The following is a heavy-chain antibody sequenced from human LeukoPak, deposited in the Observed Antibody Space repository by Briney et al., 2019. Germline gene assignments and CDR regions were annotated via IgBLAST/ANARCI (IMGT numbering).Heavy chain of an antibody. CDR2: IYYSGST. D-gene: IGHD4-11*01. J-gene: IGHJ6*03. CDR1: GGSISSYY. V-gene: IGHV4-59*12. CDR3: AREVPVTRPPPYYYYYYMDV. Sequence: PSETLSLTCTVSGGSISSYYWSWIRQPPGKGLEWIGYIYYSGSTNYNPSLKSRVTISVDTSKNQFSLKLSSVTAADTAVYYCAREVPVTRPPPYYYYYYMDVWGKGTTVTVSS.